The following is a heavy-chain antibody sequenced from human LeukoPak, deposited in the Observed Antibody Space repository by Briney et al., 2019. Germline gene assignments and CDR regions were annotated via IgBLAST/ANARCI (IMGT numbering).Heavy chain of an antibody. CDR2: IYYSGST. J-gene: IGHJ4*02. D-gene: IGHD3-22*01. Sequence: PSETLSLTCTVSGGSISSYYWSWIRQPPGKGLEWIGYIYYSGSTNYNPSLKSRVTISVDTSKNQFSLKLSSVTAADTAVYYCAKAPLRGIVVVINPSDCWGQGTLVTVSS. CDR1: GGSISSYY. V-gene: IGHV4-59*01. CDR3: AKAPLRGIVVVINPSDC.